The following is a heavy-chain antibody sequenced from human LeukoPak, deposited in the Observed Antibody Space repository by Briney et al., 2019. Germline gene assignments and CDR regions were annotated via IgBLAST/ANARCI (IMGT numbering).Heavy chain of an antibody. J-gene: IGHJ4*02. D-gene: IGHD1-1*01. CDR3: AIQPTSGVN. CDR2: ITHSGST. Sequence: PSETLSLTCAVYGGSFSGYYWSWIRQPPGKGLEWIGEITHSGSTNYNPSLKSRVTVSVDTSKNQFFLKLSSVTAADTAVYYCAIQPTSGVNWGQGTLVTVSS. V-gene: IGHV4-34*01. CDR1: GGSFSGYY.